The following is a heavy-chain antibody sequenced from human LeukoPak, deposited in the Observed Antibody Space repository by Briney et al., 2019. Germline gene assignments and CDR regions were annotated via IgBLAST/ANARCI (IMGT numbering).Heavy chain of an antibody. J-gene: IGHJ4*02. CDR2: ITSPSSTI. CDR3: VKSKGYYFDY. V-gene: IGHV3-48*02. Sequence: GGSLRLSCAASGFTTFSTYSINWVLQAPGKGLEWLSYITSPSSTIYYADSVKGRFTISRDNAKNSLYLQMNSLRDEDTAVYYCVKSKGYYFDYWGQGTLVTVSS. CDR1: GFTTFSTYS.